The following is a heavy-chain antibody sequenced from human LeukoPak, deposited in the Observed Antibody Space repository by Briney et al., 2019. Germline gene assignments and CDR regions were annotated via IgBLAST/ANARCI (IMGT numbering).Heavy chain of an antibody. D-gene: IGHD6-19*01. V-gene: IGHV4-4*02. CDR1: GGSISSSNW. CDR3: ARVSVAGTNNWFDP. CDR2: IYHSGST. J-gene: IGHJ5*02. Sequence: SETLSLTCAVSGGSISSSNWWSWVRQPPGKGLEWIGEIYHSGSTNYNPSLKSRVTISVDKSKNQFSLKLSSVTAADTAVYYCARVSVAGTNNWFDPWGQGTLVTVSS.